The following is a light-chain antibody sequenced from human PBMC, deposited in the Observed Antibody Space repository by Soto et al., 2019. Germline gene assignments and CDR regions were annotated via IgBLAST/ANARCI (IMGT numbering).Light chain of an antibody. V-gene: IGLV2-14*01. CDR2: EVT. CDR1: SSDIGGYKY. CDR3: SSYIRSSSSSYV. J-gene: IGLJ1*01. Sequence: QSALTQPASVSGSPGQSITISCTGTSSDIGGYKYVSWYQQHPGKAPKLIIYEVTNRPSGVSDRFSGSKSGNTASLTISGLQAEDEADYYCSSYIRSSSSSYVFGTGTKLTVL.